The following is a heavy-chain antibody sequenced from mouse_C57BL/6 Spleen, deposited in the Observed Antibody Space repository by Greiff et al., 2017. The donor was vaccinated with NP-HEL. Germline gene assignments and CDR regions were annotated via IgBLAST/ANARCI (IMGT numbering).Heavy chain of an antibody. CDR1: GYAFSSSW. J-gene: IGHJ1*03. V-gene: IGHV1-82*01. CDR2: IYPGDGDT. Sequence: LVESGPELVKPGASVKISCKASGYAFSSSWMNWVKQRPGKGLEWIGRIYPGDGDTNYNGKFKGKATLTADKSSSTAYMQLSSLTSEDSAVYFCARDYGNYGYFDVWGTGTTVTVSS. D-gene: IGHD2-1*01. CDR3: ARDYGNYGYFDV.